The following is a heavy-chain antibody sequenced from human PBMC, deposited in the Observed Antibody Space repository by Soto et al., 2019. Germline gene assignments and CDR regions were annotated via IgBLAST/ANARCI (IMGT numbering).Heavy chain of an antibody. D-gene: IGHD6-19*01. CDR1: GLTFSSYS. Sequence: GGSLRLSCAASGLTFSSYSMNWVRQAPGKGLGWVSYISSSSSTIYYADSVKGRFTISRDNVQNSLYLQMHSLRAEDTAVYYCARERGSGWTFDYWGQGTLVTVSS. J-gene: IGHJ4*02. V-gene: IGHV3-48*01. CDR3: ARERGSGWTFDY. CDR2: ISSSSSTI.